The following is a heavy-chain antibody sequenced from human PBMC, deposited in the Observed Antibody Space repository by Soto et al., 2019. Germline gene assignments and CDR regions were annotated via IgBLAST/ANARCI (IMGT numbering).Heavy chain of an antibody. V-gene: IGHV4-31*03. CDR2: ISSSGST. J-gene: IGHJ5*02. CDR3: ARSGVTGIVIPSHWFDP. Sequence: SETLSLTCTVSGDSIGGVGYWSWIRQFPGRGLEWIGCISSSGSTYYNPALNNRISLSLDTSQNQFSLKLLSVTAADTAIYYCARSGVTGIVIPSHWFDPWGQGTLVSVSS. D-gene: IGHD2-21*02. CDR1: GDSIGGVGY.